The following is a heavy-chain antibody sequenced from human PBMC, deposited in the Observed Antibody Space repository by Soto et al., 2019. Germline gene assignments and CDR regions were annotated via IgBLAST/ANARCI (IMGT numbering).Heavy chain of an antibody. Sequence: SETLSLTCTVSGGSISSYYWSWIRQPAGEGLEWIGRIYSSGSTSYNPSLKSRVTMSVDTSKNQFSLNLISVTAADTAVYYCARSGGSFNLDYWGLGTLVTV. J-gene: IGHJ4*02. CDR3: ARSGGSFNLDY. CDR1: GGSISSYY. V-gene: IGHV4-4*07. CDR2: IYSSGST. D-gene: IGHD1-26*01.